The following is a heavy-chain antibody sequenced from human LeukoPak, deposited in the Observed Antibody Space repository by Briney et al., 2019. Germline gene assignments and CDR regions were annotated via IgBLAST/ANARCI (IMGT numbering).Heavy chain of an antibody. V-gene: IGHV1-2*02. Sequence: ASVKVSCKASGYTFTGYYMHWARQAPGQGLEWMGWINPNSGGTNYAQKFQGRVTMTRETSISTAYMELSRLRSDDTAVYYCARERGDSSGSGHNDYWGQGTLVTVSS. CDR2: INPNSGGT. CDR1: GYTFTGYY. D-gene: IGHD6-19*01. CDR3: ARERGDSSGSGHNDY. J-gene: IGHJ4*02.